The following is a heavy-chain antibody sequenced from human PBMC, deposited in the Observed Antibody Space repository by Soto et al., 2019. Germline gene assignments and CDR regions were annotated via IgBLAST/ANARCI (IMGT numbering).Heavy chain of an antibody. CDR3: AKVEMTTIGAVAY. V-gene: IGHV2-5*01. J-gene: IGHJ4*02. CDR2: IYGNDAK. CDR1: GFSLITSAVG. D-gene: IGHD4-4*01. Sequence: SGPTLVNPTETLTLTCSFSGFSLITSAVGVGWIRQPPGKALEWLALIYGNDAKRYSPSLKSRLTITKDTPKNQVVLTVTSMDHVETATYYCAKVEMTTIGAVAYWGQGTLVTVSS.